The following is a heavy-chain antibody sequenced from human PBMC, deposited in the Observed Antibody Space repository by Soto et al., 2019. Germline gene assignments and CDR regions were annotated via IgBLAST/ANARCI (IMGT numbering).Heavy chain of an antibody. CDR1: GFTFSGSA. CDR2: INPSGGST. J-gene: IGHJ6*02. V-gene: IGHV1-46*01. Sequence: GGSLRLSCAASGFTFSGSAMHWVRQAPGQGLEWMGIINPSGGSTSYAQKFQGRVTMTRDTSTSTVYMELSSLRSEDTAVYYCARDHRDCTNGVCYYYYYYGMDVWGQGTTVTVSS. CDR3: ARDHRDCTNGVCYYYYYYGMDV. D-gene: IGHD2-8*01.